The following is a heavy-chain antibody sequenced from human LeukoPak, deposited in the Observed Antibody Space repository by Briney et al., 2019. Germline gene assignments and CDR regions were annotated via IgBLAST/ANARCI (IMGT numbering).Heavy chain of an antibody. CDR2: ISYGGNYK. CDR1: GFTFSSYA. V-gene: IGHV3-30-3*01. J-gene: IGHJ3*02. CDR3: ARPRGSPNSGEDAFDI. D-gene: IGHD2-15*01. Sequence: GGSLRLSCAASGFTFSSYAMHWVRQAPGKGLEWVAVISYGGNYKYNAGSVEGRITISRDNSKNTLYLQMSGLRAEDTAVYYCARPRGSPNSGEDAFDIWGQGTMVTVSS.